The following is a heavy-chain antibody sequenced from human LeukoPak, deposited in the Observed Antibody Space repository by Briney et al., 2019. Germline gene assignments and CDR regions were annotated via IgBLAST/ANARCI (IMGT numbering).Heavy chain of an antibody. V-gene: IGHV4-59*01. CDR2: IYYSGST. Sequence: KPSETLSLTCTVSGDSISSYYWSWIRQPPGKGLEWIGYIYYSGSTNYNPSLKSRVTISVDTSKNQFSLKLSSVTAADTAVYYCARGVQGRQWLVKDYYYMDVWGKGTTVTISS. J-gene: IGHJ6*03. CDR3: ARGVQGRQWLVKDYYYMDV. D-gene: IGHD6-19*01. CDR1: GDSISSYY.